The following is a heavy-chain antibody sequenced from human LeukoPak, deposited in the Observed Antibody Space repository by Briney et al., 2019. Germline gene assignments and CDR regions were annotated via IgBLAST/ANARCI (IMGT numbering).Heavy chain of an antibody. J-gene: IGHJ4*02. CDR1: GGSISRGGYY. V-gene: IGHV4-31*03. D-gene: IGHD5-18*01. CDR3: ARERSTQLWFFDY. Sequence: PSQTLSLTCTVSGGSISRGGYYWSWLRQHPGKGLEWIGYIYYSGSTYYNPSLKSRVTISVDTSKNQFSLKLSSVTAADTAVYYCARERSTQLWFFDYWGQGTLVTVSS. CDR2: IYYSGST.